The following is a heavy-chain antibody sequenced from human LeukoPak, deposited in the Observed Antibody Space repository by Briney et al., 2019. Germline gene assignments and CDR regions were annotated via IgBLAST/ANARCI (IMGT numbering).Heavy chain of an antibody. CDR2: IYTSGST. V-gene: IGHV4-4*07. Sequence: SETLSLTCTVSGGSISSYYWSWIRQPAGKGLEWIGRIYTSGSTNYNPSLKSRVTMSVDTSKNHFSLKLSSVTAADTAVYYYARQITRWGIVGALDYWGQGTLVTVSS. CDR1: GGSISSYY. CDR3: ARQITRWGIVGALDY. J-gene: IGHJ4*02. D-gene: IGHD1-26*01.